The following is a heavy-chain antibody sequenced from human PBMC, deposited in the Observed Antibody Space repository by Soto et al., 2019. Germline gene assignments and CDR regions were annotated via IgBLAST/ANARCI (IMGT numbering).Heavy chain of an antibody. Sequence: QVQLQESGPGLVKPSETLSLTCNVSGGSISSYYWSWIRQPPGKGLEYIGHVYNSGSTSHSPSRKSRATISVDTSKNQFSLQLTSVTAADTAVYYCAGGSSLCWECFHHWGQGILITVSS. J-gene: IGHJ1*01. CDR3: AGGSSLCWECFHH. CDR2: VYNSGST. D-gene: IGHD2-2*01. CDR1: GGSISSYY. V-gene: IGHV4-59*01.